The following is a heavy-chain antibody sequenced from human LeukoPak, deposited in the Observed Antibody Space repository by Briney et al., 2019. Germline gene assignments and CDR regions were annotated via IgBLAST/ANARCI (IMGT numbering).Heavy chain of an antibody. J-gene: IGHJ4*02. V-gene: IGHV3-30*02. CDR3: AKDREPAAHRGYYFDY. CDR1: GFTFSSYG. D-gene: IGHD2-2*01. Sequence: PGGSLRLSCAASGFTFSSYGMHWVRQAPGKGLEWVAFIRYDGSNKYYADSVKGRFTISRDNSKNTLYLQMNSLRAEDTAVYYCAKDREPAAHRGYYFDYWGQGTLVTVSS. CDR2: IRYDGSNK.